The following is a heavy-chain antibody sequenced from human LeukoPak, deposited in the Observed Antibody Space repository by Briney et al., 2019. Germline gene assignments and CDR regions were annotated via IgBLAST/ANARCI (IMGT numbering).Heavy chain of an antibody. CDR2: ISGSGGST. D-gene: IGHD6-13*01. Sequence: GGSLRLSCAASGFTFSSYAMSWVRQAPGKGLEWVSAISGSGGSTYYADSVKGRFTISRDNSKNTLYLQMNSLRAEDTAVYYCAKYSMGPTAGYYFDYWGQGTLVTVSS. J-gene: IGHJ4*02. CDR3: AKYSMGPTAGYYFDY. V-gene: IGHV3-23*01. CDR1: GFTFSSYA.